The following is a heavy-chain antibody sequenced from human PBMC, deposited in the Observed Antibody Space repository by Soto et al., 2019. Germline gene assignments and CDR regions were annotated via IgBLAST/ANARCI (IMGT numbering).Heavy chain of an antibody. D-gene: IGHD2-2*01. CDR3: ARVVSTSLNWFDP. CDR2: INAGNGNT. Sequence: ASVKVSCKASGYTFTSYDINWVRQATGQRLEWMGWINAGNGNTKYSQKFQGRVTITRDTSASTAYMELSSLRSEDTAVYYCARVVSTSLNWFDPWGQGTLVTVSS. V-gene: IGHV1-3*01. J-gene: IGHJ5*02. CDR1: GYTFTSYD.